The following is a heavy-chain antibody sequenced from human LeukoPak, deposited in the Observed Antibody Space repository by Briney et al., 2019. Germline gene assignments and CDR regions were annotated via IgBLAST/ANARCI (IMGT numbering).Heavy chain of an antibody. J-gene: IGHJ4*02. CDR2: IYFSGST. CDR3: ARHYCGSGLLDY. D-gene: IGHD3-10*01. CDR1: GGSISSSGYY. V-gene: IGHV4-39*01. Sequence: SETLSLTCTVSGGSISSSGYYWGWIRQPPGKGPERIGSIYFSGSTYYTPSLKSRVTISVDTSKTQFSLRLSSVTAADTAVYYCARHYCGSGLLDYWGQGTLVTVSS.